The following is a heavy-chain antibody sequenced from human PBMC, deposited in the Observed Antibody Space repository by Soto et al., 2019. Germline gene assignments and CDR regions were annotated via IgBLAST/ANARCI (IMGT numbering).Heavy chain of an antibody. CDR1: GFTFSSYA. CDR3: ANPSYGDYVGY. J-gene: IGHJ4*02. Sequence: GGSLRLSCAASGFTFSSYAMSWVRQAPGKGLEWVSAISGSGGSTYYADSVKGRFTISRDNSKNTLYLQMNSLRAEDTAVYYCANPSYGDYVGYWGQGTLVTVSS. V-gene: IGHV3-23*01. D-gene: IGHD4-17*01. CDR2: ISGSGGST.